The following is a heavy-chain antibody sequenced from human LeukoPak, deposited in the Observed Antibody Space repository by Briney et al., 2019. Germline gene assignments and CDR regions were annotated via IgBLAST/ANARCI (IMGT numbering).Heavy chain of an antibody. J-gene: IGHJ4*02. CDR1: GLTVSSNY. Sequence: GESLRLSCAASGLTVSSNYMNWVRQAPGKGLEWVSIINSDGRTYYADPVKGRFTISRDNSKNTLYLQMNSLGADDTAVYYCARGDFDYWGQGTLVTVSS. CDR3: ARGDFDY. V-gene: IGHV3-53*01. CDR2: INSDGRT.